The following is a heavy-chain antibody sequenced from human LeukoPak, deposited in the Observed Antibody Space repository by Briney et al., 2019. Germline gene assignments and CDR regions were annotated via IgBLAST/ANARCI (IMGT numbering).Heavy chain of an antibody. CDR2: INPNSGGT. D-gene: IGHD3-22*01. V-gene: IGHV1-2*06. CDR1: GYTFTGYY. CDR3: ARTYYDSSGYYPR. J-gene: IGHJ4*02. Sequence: GASVKVSCKASGYTFTGYYMHWVRQAPGQGLEWMGRINPNSGGTNYAQKSQGRVTMTRDTSISTAYMELSRLRSDDTAVYYCARTYYDSSGYYPRWGQGTLVTVSS.